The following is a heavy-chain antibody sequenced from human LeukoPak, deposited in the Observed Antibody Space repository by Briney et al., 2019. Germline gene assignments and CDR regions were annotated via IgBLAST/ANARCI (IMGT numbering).Heavy chain of an antibody. J-gene: IGHJ5*02. D-gene: IGHD6-6*01. CDR1: GGSFSGYY. CDR2: INHSGST. Sequence: PSETLSLTCAVYGGSFSGYYWSWIRQPPGKGLEWIGEINHSGSTNYNPSLKSRVTISVDTSKNQFSLKLSSVTAADTAVYYCARGRRVWYNSSSPFDPWGQGTQVTVSS. CDR3: ARGRRVWYNSSSPFDP. V-gene: IGHV4-34*01.